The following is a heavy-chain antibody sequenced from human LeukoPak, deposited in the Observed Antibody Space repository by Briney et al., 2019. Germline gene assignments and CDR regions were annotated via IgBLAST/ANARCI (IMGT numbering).Heavy chain of an antibody. CDR1: DFTFGNHA. Sequence: SGGSLRLSCLAPDFTFGNHAMHWVRQAPGKGLEWVAFVSPDGREEYYVGSVKGRFTISRGNSKNTLYLQMSSLRLDDTAIYYCARQASALRYHYNYLDVWGNGATVTVSS. D-gene: IGHD2-2*01. CDR3: ARQASALRYHYNYLDV. J-gene: IGHJ6*03. CDR2: VSPDGREE. V-gene: IGHV3-30*07.